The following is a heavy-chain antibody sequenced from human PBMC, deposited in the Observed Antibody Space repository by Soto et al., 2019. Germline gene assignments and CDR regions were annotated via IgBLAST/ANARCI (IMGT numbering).Heavy chain of an antibody. Sequence: PGESLKISCKGSGYSFTSYWIGWVRQMPGKGLEWMGIIYPGDSDTRYSPSFQGQVTISADKSISTAYLQWSSLKASDTAMYYCARSLPPVYSSGIFDYWGQGTLVTVSS. V-gene: IGHV5-51*01. CDR1: GYSFTSYW. D-gene: IGHD6-19*01. CDR2: IYPGDSDT. J-gene: IGHJ4*02. CDR3: ARSLPPVYSSGIFDY.